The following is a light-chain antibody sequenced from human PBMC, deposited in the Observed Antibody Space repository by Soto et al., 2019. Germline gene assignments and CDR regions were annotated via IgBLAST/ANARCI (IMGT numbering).Light chain of an antibody. CDR1: SSDVGGYNY. V-gene: IGLV2-8*01. CDR2: EVS. Sequence: SALTQPRSASGSPGQSVTIFCTGTSSDVGGYNYVSWYQQHPGKAPKLIISEVSKRPSGVPDRFSGSKSGNTASLTVSGLQAEDEADYYCTSHAGSNNYVFGTGTKVTVL. J-gene: IGLJ1*01. CDR3: TSHAGSNNYV.